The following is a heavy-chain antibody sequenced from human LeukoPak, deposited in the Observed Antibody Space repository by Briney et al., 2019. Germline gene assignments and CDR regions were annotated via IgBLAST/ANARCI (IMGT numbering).Heavy chain of an antibody. CDR3: ARSDSSGYLAFDY. Sequence: GGSLRLSCAASGFAVSSNYMTWVRQAPGKGLDWVSVIYSDGSTYYADSVKGRFAISRDSSKNMLYLQMNSLRAEDTAVYYCARSDSSGYLAFDYWGQGTLVTVSP. J-gene: IGHJ4*02. V-gene: IGHV3-66*01. CDR1: GFAVSSNY. D-gene: IGHD3-22*01. CDR2: IYSDGST.